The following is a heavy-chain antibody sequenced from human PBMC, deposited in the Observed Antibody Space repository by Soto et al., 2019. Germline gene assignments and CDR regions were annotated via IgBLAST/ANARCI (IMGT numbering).Heavy chain of an antibody. V-gene: IGHV1-69*12. J-gene: IGHJ6*02. Sequence: QVQLVQSGAEVKKPGSSVKVSCKASGGTFSSYAISWVRQAPGQGLEWMGGIIPIFGTANYAQKFQGRVTLTADESTSTAGMELSSLRSEGAAVYYCARHPVSGSYACYYGMDVWGQGTTVTVSS. CDR1: GGTFSSYA. CDR2: IIPIFGTA. D-gene: IGHD1-26*01. CDR3: ARHPVSGSYACYYGMDV.